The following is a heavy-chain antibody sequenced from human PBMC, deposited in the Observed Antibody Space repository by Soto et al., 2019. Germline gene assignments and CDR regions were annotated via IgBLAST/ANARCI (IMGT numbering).Heavy chain of an antibody. CDR1: GGSISSGGYY. D-gene: IGHD3-10*01. CDR3: ASIVSSAHGEFSD. V-gene: IGHV4-31*03. CDR2: IYYSGST. Sequence: QVQLQESGPGLVKPSQTLSLTCTVSGGSISSGGYYWSWIRQHPGNGLEWSGYIYYSGSTYYNPSLKSRVTISVDTSKNQFSLKLSSVTAADTAVYYCASIVSSAHGEFSDWGQGTLVTVSS. J-gene: IGHJ4*02.